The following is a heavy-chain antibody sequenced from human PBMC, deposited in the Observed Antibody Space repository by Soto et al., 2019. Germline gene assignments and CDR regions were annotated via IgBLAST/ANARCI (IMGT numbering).Heavy chain of an antibody. CDR2: LNPMSGST. CDR1: GYIFINYY. Sequence: QVQLVQSGAEVKKPGASVKISCKTSGYIFINYYIHWVRQAPGQGLEWVALLNPMSGSTNYAQKLQCRVTVTSDTSTSTVYMELSSLISEDTAVYYCARDLAAADYWGQGTLVTVSS. CDR3: ARDLAAADY. J-gene: IGHJ4*02. D-gene: IGHD6-13*01. V-gene: IGHV1-46*04.